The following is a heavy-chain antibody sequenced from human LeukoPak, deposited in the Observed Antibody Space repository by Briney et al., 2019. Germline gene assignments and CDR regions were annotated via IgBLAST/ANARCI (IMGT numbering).Heavy chain of an antibody. CDR2: IINPSGGST. D-gene: IGHD3-3*01. Sequence: GASVKVSCKASGYTFTSYYMHWVRQAPGQGLEWMGIIINPSGGSTSYAQKFQGRVTITRNTSISTAYMELSSLRSEDTAVYYCARGLPKSTYDFWSGYYGSYYYYYMDVWGKGTTVTVSS. CDR3: ARGLPKSTYDFWSGYYGSYYYYYMDV. J-gene: IGHJ6*03. CDR1: GYTFTSYY. V-gene: IGHV1-46*01.